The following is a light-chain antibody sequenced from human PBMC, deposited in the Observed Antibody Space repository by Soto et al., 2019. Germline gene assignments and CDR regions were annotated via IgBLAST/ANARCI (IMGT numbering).Light chain of an antibody. CDR1: QSVLNNY. J-gene: IGKJ4*01. CDR3: QQYGGSPLVT. Sequence: EVVLTQSPGTLSLSPGERATLSCRASQSVLNNYVAWYQQRPGQSPRLLIYSASTRATGVPDRFSASGSGTDFTLTISRLEPEDFAVYDCQQYGGSPLVTFGGGTKVEIK. V-gene: IGKV3-20*01. CDR2: SAS.